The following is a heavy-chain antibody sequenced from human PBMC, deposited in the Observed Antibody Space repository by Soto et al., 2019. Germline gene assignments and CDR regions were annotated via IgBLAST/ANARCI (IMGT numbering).Heavy chain of an antibody. V-gene: IGHV1-18*01. J-gene: IGHJ4*02. CDR1: GYTFTSYG. CDR3: AREMVRGVGSDY. CDR2: ISTYNGNT. Sequence: ASVKGSCKASGYTFTSYGVSWVRQAPGQGLEWMGWISTYNGNTKYAQKLQGRVTMTTDTSTSTAYMELRSLRSDDTAVFYCAREMVRGVGSDYWGQGTLVIVSS. D-gene: IGHD3-10*01.